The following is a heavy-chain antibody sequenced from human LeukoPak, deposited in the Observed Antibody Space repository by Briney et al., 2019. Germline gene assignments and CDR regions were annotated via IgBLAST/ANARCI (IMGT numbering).Heavy chain of an antibody. D-gene: IGHD3-10*01. J-gene: IGHJ4*02. Sequence: SVKVSCKASGGTFSSYAISWVRQAPGQGLEWMGGIIPIFGTANYAQKFQGRVTITADESTSTAYMELSSLRSEDTAVYYCARDLSGSYSGGYFGYWGQGTLVAVSS. V-gene: IGHV1-69*01. CDR2: IIPIFGTA. CDR1: GGTFSSYA. CDR3: ARDLSGSYSGGYFGY.